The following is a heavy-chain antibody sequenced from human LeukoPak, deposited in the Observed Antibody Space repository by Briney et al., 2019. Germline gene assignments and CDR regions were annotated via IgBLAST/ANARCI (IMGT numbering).Heavy chain of an antibody. CDR1: GFTFSSYA. CDR3: AKDVVVTASYFDY. V-gene: IGHV3-23*01. D-gene: IGHD2-21*02. J-gene: IGHJ4*02. CDR2: ISGSGGST. Sequence: GGSLRLSCAASGFTFSSYAMSWVRQAPGKGLEWVSAISGSGGSTYYADSVKGRFTISRDNSKNTLYLQMNGLRAGDTAVYYCAKDVVVTASYFDYWGQGTLVTVSS.